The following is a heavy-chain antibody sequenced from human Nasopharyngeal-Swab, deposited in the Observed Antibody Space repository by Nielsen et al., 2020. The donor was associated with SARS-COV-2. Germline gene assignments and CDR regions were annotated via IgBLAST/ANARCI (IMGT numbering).Heavy chain of an antibody. CDR2: IIPIFGTA. CDR1: RGTFTSYA. D-gene: IGHD3-3*01. Sequence: SVQVSCKASRGTFTSYAISWVRQAPGQGLEWMGGIIPIFGTANYAQKFQGRVTITADESTSTAYMELSSLRSEDTAVYYCAREVLSDDFWSGYCFDYWGQGTLVTVSS. J-gene: IGHJ4*02. V-gene: IGHV1-69*13. CDR3: AREVLSDDFWSGYCFDY.